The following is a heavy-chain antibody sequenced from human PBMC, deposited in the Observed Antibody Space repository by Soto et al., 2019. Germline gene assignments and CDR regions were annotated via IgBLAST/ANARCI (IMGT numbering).Heavy chain of an antibody. CDR1: RGSFSSYG. J-gene: IGHJ3*02. D-gene: IGHD1-26*01. CDR2: IIPVFGTP. V-gene: IGHV1-69*18. CDR3: ATAGSRDITRGAFDI. Sequence: QMQVVQSGAELKKPGSSVKVSCKASRGSFSSYGIVWVRQAPGQGLEWMGRIIPVFGTPNYAQRFQGRVTMSVDASRPSAYMELSGLRAEDTALYYCATAGSRDITRGAFDIWGQGTMVIVSS.